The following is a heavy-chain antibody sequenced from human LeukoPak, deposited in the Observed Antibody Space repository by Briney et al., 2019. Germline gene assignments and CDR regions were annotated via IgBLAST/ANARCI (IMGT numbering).Heavy chain of an antibody. Sequence: GGSLRLSCADSGFTFDDYGMSWVRQAPGKGLEWVSGINWNGGSTGYADSVKGRFTISRDNAKNSLYLQMNSLRAEDTALYYCARDPYDSSGYRTYYFDYWGQGTLVTVSS. CDR2: INWNGGST. CDR3: ARDPYDSSGYRTYYFDY. CDR1: GFTFDDYG. J-gene: IGHJ4*02. V-gene: IGHV3-20*04. D-gene: IGHD3-22*01.